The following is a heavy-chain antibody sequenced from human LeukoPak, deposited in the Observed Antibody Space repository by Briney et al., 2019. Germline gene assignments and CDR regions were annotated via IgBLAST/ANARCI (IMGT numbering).Heavy chain of an antibody. CDR2: IYSGGST. CDR1: GFTVSSNY. V-gene: IGHV3-66*01. CDR3: ARDQRVAAGDYGMDV. Sequence: GGSLRLSCAASGFTVSSNYMSWVRQAPGKGLEWVSVIYSGGSTYYADSVKGRFTISRDNSKNTLYLQMNSLRAEDTAVYYCARDQRVAAGDYGMDVWGQGTTVTVSS. D-gene: IGHD6-13*01. J-gene: IGHJ6*02.